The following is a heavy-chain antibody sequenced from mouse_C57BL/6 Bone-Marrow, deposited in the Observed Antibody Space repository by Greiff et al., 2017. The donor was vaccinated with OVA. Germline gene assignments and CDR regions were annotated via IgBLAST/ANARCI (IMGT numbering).Heavy chain of an antibody. CDR3: ARDEMVTTTWFAD. Sequence: EVKLMESGGGLVKPGGSLKLSCAASGFTFSSYAMSWVRQTPEKRLEWVATISDGGSYTYYPDNVKGRFTISRDNAKNNLYLQMSHLKSEDTAMYYCARDEMVTTTWFADWGQGTLVTVSA. V-gene: IGHV5-4*01. J-gene: IGHJ3*01. CDR2: ISDGGSYT. D-gene: IGHD2-2*01. CDR1: GFTFSSYA.